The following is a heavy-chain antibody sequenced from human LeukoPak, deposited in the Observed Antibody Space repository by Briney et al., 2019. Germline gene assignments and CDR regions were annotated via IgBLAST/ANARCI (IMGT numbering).Heavy chain of an antibody. CDR3: ARGSGLAYYYYGMDV. V-gene: IGHV1-18*01. Sequence: ASVKVSCKASGYTFTSYGISWVRQAPGQGLEWMGWISAYNGNTNYAQKLQGRVTMTTDTSTSTAYVELRSLRSDDTAVYYCARGSGLAYYYYGMDVWGQGTTVTVSS. D-gene: IGHD2-15*01. J-gene: IGHJ6*02. CDR1: GYTFTSYG. CDR2: ISAYNGNT.